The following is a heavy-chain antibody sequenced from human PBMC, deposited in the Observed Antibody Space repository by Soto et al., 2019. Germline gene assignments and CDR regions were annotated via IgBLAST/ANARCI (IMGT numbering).Heavy chain of an antibody. CDR1: GYTFTSYG. J-gene: IGHJ4*02. D-gene: IGHD3-3*01. CDR3: ATVGDFWSGYYPFDY. CDR2: ISAYNGNT. V-gene: IGHV1-18*01. Sequence: GASVKVSCKASGYTFTSYGISWVRQAPGQGLEWMGWISAYNGNTNYAQKLQGRVTMTTDTSTSTAYMELRSLRSDDTAVYYCATVGDFWSGYYPFDYWGQGTLVTVSS.